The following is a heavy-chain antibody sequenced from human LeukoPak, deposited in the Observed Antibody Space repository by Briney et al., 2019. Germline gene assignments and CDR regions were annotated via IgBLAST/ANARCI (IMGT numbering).Heavy chain of an antibody. CDR1: GYTLTELS. CDR2: FDPEDGET. D-gene: IGHD3-10*01. Sequence: GASVKVSCKVSGYTLTELSMHWVRQAPGKGLEWMGGFDPEDGETIYAQKFQGRVTMTEDTSTDTAYMELSSLRSEDTAVYYCATDFGEAMVREVITPGAFDYWGQGTLVTVSS. V-gene: IGHV1-24*01. J-gene: IGHJ4*02. CDR3: ATDFGEAMVREVITPGAFDY.